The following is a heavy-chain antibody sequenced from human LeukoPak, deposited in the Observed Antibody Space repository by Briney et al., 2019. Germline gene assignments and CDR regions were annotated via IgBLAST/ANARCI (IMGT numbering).Heavy chain of an antibody. V-gene: IGHV3-23*01. Sequence: PGGSLRLSCAASGFTFSSYGMSWVRQAPGKGLEWVSAISGSGGSTYYADSVKGRFTISRDNAKNTLYLQMNSLRAEDTAVYYCAKDWVEREYDILTGYYYQWGQGTLVTVSS. CDR1: GFTFSSYG. CDR2: ISGSGGST. D-gene: IGHD3-9*01. CDR3: AKDWVEREYDILTGYYYQ. J-gene: IGHJ4*02.